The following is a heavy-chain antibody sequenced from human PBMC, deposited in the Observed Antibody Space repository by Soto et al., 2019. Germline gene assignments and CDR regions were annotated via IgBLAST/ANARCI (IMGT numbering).Heavy chain of an antibody. CDR1: GFTFSSYW. CDR3: ARDKRLAMDV. V-gene: IGHV3-74*01. CDR2: INSDGSST. J-gene: IGHJ6*04. Sequence: GESLKISCASSGFTFSSYWMHWVRQAPGKGLVWVSRINSDGSSTSCADSVKGRFTISRDNAKNTLYLQMNSLRAEDTAVYYCARDKRLAMDVWGKGTTVTVSS.